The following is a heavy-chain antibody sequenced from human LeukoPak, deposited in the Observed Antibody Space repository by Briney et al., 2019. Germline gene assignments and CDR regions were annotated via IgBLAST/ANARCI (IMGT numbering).Heavy chain of an antibody. CDR2: INPSGGST. CDR1: GYTFTCYY. CDR3: ARDGGYCSGGSCHAFDY. J-gene: IGHJ4*02. Sequence: VASAKVSCKASGYTFTCYYMHWVRQAPGQGLEWMGIINPSGGSTSYAQKFQGRVTMTRDTSTSTVYMELSSLRSEDTAVYYCARDGGYCSGGSCHAFDYWGQGTLVTVSS. D-gene: IGHD2-15*01. V-gene: IGHV1-46*01.